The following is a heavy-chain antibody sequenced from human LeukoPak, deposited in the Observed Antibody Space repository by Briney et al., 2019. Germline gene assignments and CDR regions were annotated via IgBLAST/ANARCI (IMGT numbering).Heavy chain of an antibody. CDR1: GGSISSGGYY. CDR3: ARGSRTGEVAGTYYFDY. CDR2: IYYSGST. V-gene: IGHV4-31*03. J-gene: IGHJ4*02. Sequence: SQTLSLTCTVSGGSISSGGYYWSWIRQHPGKGLEWIGYIYYSGSTYYNPSLKSRVTISVDTSKNQFSLKLSSVTAADTALYYCARGSRTGEVAGTYYFDYWGQGTLVTVSS. D-gene: IGHD6-19*01.